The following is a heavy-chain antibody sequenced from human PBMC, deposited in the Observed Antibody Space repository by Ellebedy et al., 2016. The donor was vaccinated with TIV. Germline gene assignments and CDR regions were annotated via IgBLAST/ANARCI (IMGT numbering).Heavy chain of an antibody. CDR2: ISRSGDST. V-gene: IGHV3-23*01. D-gene: IGHD1-1*01. CDR3: ARDERPDAFDI. Sequence: GESLKISXAASGFPFSSYAMTWVRQAPGKGLDWVSVISRSGDSTWSADSVKGRFTISRDNSKKTLYLQMNSLRPEDTAVYYCARDERPDAFDIWGQGTMVTVSS. J-gene: IGHJ3*02. CDR1: GFPFSSYA.